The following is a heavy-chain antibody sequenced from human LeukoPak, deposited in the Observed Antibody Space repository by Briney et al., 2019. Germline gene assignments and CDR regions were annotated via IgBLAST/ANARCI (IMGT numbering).Heavy chain of an antibody. J-gene: IGHJ4*02. CDR3: VKDEGGVQLAY. CDR1: GFTFSSYA. Sequence: GESLRLSCAASGFTFSSYAMNWVRQAPGKGLEWGSAISGSGDSTYYADSVKGRFTISRDNSKNTLYLQMNSLRADDTDVYYCVKDEGGVQLAYWGQGTLVTVSS. D-gene: IGHD1-1*01. V-gene: IGHV3-23*01. CDR2: ISGSGDST.